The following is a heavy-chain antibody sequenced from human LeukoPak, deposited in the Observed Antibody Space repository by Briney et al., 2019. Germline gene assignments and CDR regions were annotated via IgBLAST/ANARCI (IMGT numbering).Heavy chain of an antibody. CDR2: IWYDGSNK. D-gene: IGHD4-17*01. V-gene: IGHV3-33*06. CDR3: AKDYTLSADYGDSPDY. Sequence: GRSLRLSCAASGFTFSSYGVHWVRQAPGKGLEWVAVIWYDGSNKYYADSVKGRFTISRDNSKNTLYLQMNSLRAEDSAVYYCAKDYTLSADYGDSPDYWGQGTLVTVSS. CDR1: GFTFSSYG. J-gene: IGHJ4*02.